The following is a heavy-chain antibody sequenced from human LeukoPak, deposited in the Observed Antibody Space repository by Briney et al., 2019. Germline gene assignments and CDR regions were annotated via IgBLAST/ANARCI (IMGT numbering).Heavy chain of an antibody. J-gene: IGHJ4*02. CDR3: AGDTATPIGY. D-gene: IGHD5-18*01. V-gene: IGHV3-7*04. CDR1: GFTFSSYW. Sequence: GSLRPSCAASGFTFSSYWMSWVRQAPGKGLEWVANIKQDGCEKYYVDSVKGRFTISRDNAKNSLYLQMNSLRVEDTAVYYCAGDTATPIGYWGQGTLVTVSS. CDR2: IKQDGCEK.